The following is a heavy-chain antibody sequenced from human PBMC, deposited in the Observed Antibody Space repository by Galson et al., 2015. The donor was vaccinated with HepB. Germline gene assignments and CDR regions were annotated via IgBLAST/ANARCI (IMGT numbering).Heavy chain of an antibody. J-gene: IGHJ4*02. CDR3: ARDLVVGANRAFDY. D-gene: IGHD1-26*01. CDR1: GFTVSSHY. V-gene: IGHV3-66*01. CDR2: IYSGGST. Sequence: SLRLYCPASGFTVSSHYMSCVRQAPGKGLESVSVIYSGGSTYYADSVKGRFTISSDNSKNTLYLQMNSLRAEDTAVYYCARDLVVGANRAFDYWGQGTLVTVSS.